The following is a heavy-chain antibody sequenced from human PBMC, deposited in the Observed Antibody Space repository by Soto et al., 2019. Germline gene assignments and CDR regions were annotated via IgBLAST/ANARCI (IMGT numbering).Heavy chain of an antibody. V-gene: IGHV3-7*04. CDR1: GFTFSDYW. CDR2: MNPDGSEQ. CDR3: TRDLDHDCGP. Sequence: EVHLVESGGALVQPGGSLRLSCAASGFTFSDYWMTWVRQTPGKGLEGVANMNPDGSEQYYLDSVKGRFTISRDNAKNSLYLQVTNRRGSEAAVYYCTRDLDHDCGPWGQGTQVIVSS. J-gene: IGHJ5*02. D-gene: IGHD2-21*01.